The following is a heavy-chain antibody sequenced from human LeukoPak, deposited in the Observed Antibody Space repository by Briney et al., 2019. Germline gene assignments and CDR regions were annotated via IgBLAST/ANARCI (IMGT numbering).Heavy chain of an antibody. Sequence: SETLSLTCAVYGGSFSAYYWNWIRQPPGKGLEWIGEINHSGSTNYNPSLKSRVTISVNTSKIQFSLKLSSVTAADTAVYHCARVYSSGWSLFDYWGQGTLVTVSS. CDR1: GGSFSAYY. J-gene: IGHJ4*02. D-gene: IGHD6-19*01. V-gene: IGHV4-34*01. CDR2: INHSGST. CDR3: ARVYSSGWSLFDY.